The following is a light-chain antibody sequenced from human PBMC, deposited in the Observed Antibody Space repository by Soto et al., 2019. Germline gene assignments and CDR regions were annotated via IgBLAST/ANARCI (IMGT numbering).Light chain of an antibody. CDR3: QTYDPLPRT. Sequence: DIQMIQSPSSLSASVGDRVTITCQASQEISNYLNWYQQKPGKAPKLLIYDASNLERGVPSRFSGRGSGTDFTFTISSLQPEDFATYYCQTYDPLPRTFGRGTKVEIK. CDR1: QEISNY. J-gene: IGKJ1*01. CDR2: DAS. V-gene: IGKV1-33*01.